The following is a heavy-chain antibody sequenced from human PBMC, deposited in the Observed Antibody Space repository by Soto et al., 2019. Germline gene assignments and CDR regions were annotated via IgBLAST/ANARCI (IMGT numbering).Heavy chain of an antibody. D-gene: IGHD6-19*01. V-gene: IGHV3-43*01. J-gene: IGHJ6*02. CDR3: AKDRAAVTGAYYYYAMDV. CDR1: GFTFDDYT. Sequence: EVQLVESGGVVVQPGGSLRLSCAASGFTFDDYTMHWVRQAPGKSLEWVSLISWDGGKTYYADSVKGRFTISRDNLKNSLHLQMNGLTTEDSASYYCAKDRAAVTGAYYYYAMDVWGQGTTVTVSS. CDR2: ISWDGGKT.